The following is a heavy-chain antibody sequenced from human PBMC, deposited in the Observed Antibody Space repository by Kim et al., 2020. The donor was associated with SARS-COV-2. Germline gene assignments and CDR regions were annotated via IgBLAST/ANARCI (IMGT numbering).Heavy chain of an antibody. V-gene: IGHV4-4*02. CDR3: ARAGYCTNGVCLFDY. J-gene: IGHJ4*02. Sequence: SETLSLTCAVSGGSISSSNWWSWVRQPPGKGLEWIGEIYHSGSTNYNPSLKSRVTISVDKSKNQFSLKLSSVTAADTAVYYCARAGYCTNGVCLFDYWGQGTLVTVSS. D-gene: IGHD2-8*01. CDR2: IYHSGST. CDR1: GGSISSSNW.